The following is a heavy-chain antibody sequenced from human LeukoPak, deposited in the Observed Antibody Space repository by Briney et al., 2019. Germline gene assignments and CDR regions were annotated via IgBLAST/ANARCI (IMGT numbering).Heavy chain of an antibody. D-gene: IGHD4-11*01. CDR3: ARYSRDFDY. V-gene: IGHV4-39*07. CDR2: IYYSGST. CDR1: GGSISSSSYY. Sequence: PSETLSLTCTVSGGSISSSSYYWGWIRRPPGKGLEWIGSIYYSGSTYYNPSLKSRVTISVDTSKNQFSLKLSSVTAADTAVYYCARYSRDFDYWGQGTLVTVSS. J-gene: IGHJ4*02.